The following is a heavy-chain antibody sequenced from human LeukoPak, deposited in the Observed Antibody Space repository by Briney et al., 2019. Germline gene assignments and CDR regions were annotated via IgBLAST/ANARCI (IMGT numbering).Heavy chain of an antibody. V-gene: IGHV4-59*01. CDR3: ARFVVAGRRGFDY. CDR2: IYYSGST. J-gene: IGHJ4*02. D-gene: IGHD6-19*01. Sequence: PSETLSHTCTVSGGSISSYYWSWIRQPPGKGLEWIGYIYYSGSTNYNPSLKSRVTISVDTSKNQFSLKLSSVTAADTAVYYCARFVVAGRRGFDYWGQGTLVTVSS. CDR1: GGSISSYY.